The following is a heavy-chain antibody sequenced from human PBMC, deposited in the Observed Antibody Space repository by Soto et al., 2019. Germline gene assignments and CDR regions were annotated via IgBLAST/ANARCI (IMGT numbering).Heavy chain of an antibody. V-gene: IGHV4-59*01. CDR2: IYYSGST. Sequence: SETLSLTCTVSGGSISSYYWSWIRQPPGKGLEWIGYIYYSGSTNYNPSLKSRVTISVDTSKNQFSLKLSSVTAADTAVYYCARGRRVLGLDYGDYPMRFDPWGQGTLVTVSS. CDR1: GGSISSYY. CDR3: ARGRRVLGLDYGDYPMRFDP. J-gene: IGHJ5*02. D-gene: IGHD4-17*01.